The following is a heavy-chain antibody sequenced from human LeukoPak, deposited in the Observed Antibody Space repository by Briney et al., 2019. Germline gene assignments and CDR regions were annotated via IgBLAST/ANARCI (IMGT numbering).Heavy chain of an antibody. CDR1: GGSISSYY. CDR3: ARGTDLSSSWYDY. Sequence: SETLSLTCTVSGGSISSYYWNWIRQPPGKGLEWIEYAYHSGSANYNPSLKSRVTMSVDTSKNQFSLKVSSVTAADTAVYYCARGTDLSSSWYDYWGQGTLVTVSS. V-gene: IGHV4-59*01. CDR2: AYHSGSA. D-gene: IGHD6-13*01. J-gene: IGHJ4*02.